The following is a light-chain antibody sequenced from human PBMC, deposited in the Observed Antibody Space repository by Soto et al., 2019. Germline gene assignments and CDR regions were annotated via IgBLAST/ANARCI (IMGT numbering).Light chain of an antibody. CDR1: SGDVGGYDY. J-gene: IGLJ1*01. Sequence: QSVLTQPPSASGSPGQSVTISCTGTSGDVGGYDYVSWYQQLPGKAPKLMIYEVTKRPLGVPDRFSGSKSGNTASLTVSGLQAEDAADYYCSSYAGRDNKYVFGNGTKLTV. CDR2: EVT. CDR3: SSYAGRDNKYV. V-gene: IGLV2-8*01.